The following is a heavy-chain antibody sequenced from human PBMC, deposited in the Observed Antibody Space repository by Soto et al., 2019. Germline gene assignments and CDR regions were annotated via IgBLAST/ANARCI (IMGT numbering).Heavy chain of an antibody. J-gene: IGHJ4*02. CDR3: ARAKEFFAVDRSYYFDY. V-gene: IGHV4-30-4*01. CDR2: IYYGGRT. D-gene: IGHD5-12*01. Sequence: QVQLQESGPGLVKPSQTLSLTCTVSSGSISSGDYYWSWIRQPPGKGLEWIGYIYYGGRTYYNPSLKSRVTISEDTSKNQSSRKLSSVTAADTAVYYCARAKEFFAVDRSYYFDYWGQGTLVTVSS. CDR1: SGSISSGDYY.